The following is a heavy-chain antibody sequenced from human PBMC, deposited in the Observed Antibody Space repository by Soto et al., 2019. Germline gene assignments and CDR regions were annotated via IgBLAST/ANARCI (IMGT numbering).Heavy chain of an antibody. CDR2: ISGSGGST. J-gene: IGHJ4*02. CDR3: VSTYPYYGSSGYCL. V-gene: IGHV3-23*01. CDR1: GFTFSGYD. D-gene: IGHD3-22*01. Sequence: EVQLLESGGGLVQPGGSLRLSCAASGFTFSGYDMSWVRQAPGKGLEWVSAISGSGGSTYYADSVKGRFTISRDNSKHTLSTQMNSLRAEDTAVYYCVSTYPYYGSSGYCLWGQGTLVTVSS.